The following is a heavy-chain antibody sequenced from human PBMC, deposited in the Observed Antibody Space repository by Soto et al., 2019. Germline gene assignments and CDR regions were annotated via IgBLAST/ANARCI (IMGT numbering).Heavy chain of an antibody. V-gene: IGHV4-59*01. J-gene: IGHJ4*02. CDR2: ISNSGTT. Sequence: PSETLSLTCTVSVGSISIYHWAWIRQPPGRGLEWIGYISNSGTTNYNPSLKSRVTISEDTSKNQFSLKLTSVAAADTAVYYCARALSTHIAVAGMGYFDSWGPGTLVTVSS. CDR3: ARALSTHIAVAGMGYFDS. CDR1: VGSISIYH. D-gene: IGHD6-19*01.